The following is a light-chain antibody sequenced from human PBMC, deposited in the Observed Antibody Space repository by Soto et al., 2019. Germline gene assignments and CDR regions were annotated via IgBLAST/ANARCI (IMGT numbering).Light chain of an antibody. CDR1: QSISSY. CDR3: QHYNSYSEA. Sequence: DIQMTQSPSSLSASVGDRAPITCRASQSISSYLNWYQQKPGKAPKLLIYAASSLQSGVPSRFSGSGSGTEFTLTISSLQPDEFATYYCQHYNSYSEAFGQGNKVDIK. V-gene: IGKV1-39*01. CDR2: AAS. J-gene: IGKJ1*01.